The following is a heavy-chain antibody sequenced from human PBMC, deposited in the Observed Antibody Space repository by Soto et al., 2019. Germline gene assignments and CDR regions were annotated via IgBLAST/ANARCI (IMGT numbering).Heavy chain of an antibody. V-gene: IGHV1-69*13. CDR1: GGTFSSYA. D-gene: IGHD6-6*01. CDR3: ASQSSSSLYAFDI. J-gene: IGHJ3*02. Sequence: SVKVSCKASGGTFSSYAISWVRQAPGQGLEWMGGIIPIFGTANYAQKFQGRVTITADESTSTAYMELSSLRSEDTAVYYCASQSSSSLYAFDIWGQGTMVTVSS. CDR2: IIPIFGTA.